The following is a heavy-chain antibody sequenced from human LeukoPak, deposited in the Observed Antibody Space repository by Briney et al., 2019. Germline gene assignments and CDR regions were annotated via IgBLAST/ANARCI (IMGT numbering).Heavy chain of an antibody. CDR1: GGSFSGYY. J-gene: IGHJ4*02. CDR3: ARGASGYCSSTSCYYFDY. CDR2: INHSGST. V-gene: IGHV4-34*01. D-gene: IGHD2-2*01. Sequence: PSETLSLTCAVYGGSFSGYYWSWIRQPPGKGLEWIGDINHSGSTNYNPSLKSRVTISVDTSKNQFSLKLSSVTAADTAVCYCARGASGYCSSTSCYYFDYWGQGTLVTVSS.